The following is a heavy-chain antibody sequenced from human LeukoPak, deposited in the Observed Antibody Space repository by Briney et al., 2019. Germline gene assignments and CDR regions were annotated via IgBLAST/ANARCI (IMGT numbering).Heavy chain of an antibody. J-gene: IGHJ4*02. CDR2: IWYDGSNK. Sequence: GRSLRLSCAASGFTSSSYGMHWVRQAPGKGLEWVAVIWYDGSNKYYADSVKGRFTISRDNSKNTLYLQMNSLRAEDTAVYYCARSTDYGDSAGDYWGQGTLVTVSS. D-gene: IGHD4-17*01. CDR1: GFTSSSYG. V-gene: IGHV3-33*01. CDR3: ARSTDYGDSAGDY.